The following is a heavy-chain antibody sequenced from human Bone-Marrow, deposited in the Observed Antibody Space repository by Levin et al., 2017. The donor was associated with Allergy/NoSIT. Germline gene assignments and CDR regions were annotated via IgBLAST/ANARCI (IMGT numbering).Heavy chain of an antibody. Sequence: SQTLSLPCTVSGGSIRSGDYYWSWIRQPPGKGLEWIGYIFYSGSTNYNPSLKSRVTISVDTSKNQFSLNLSSVTASDTAVYYCVRVVSPAFGVDLLSYYGMDVWGQGTTVTVSS. J-gene: IGHJ6*02. D-gene: IGHD3-3*01. V-gene: IGHV4-30-4*01. CDR3: VRVVSPAFGVDLLSYYGMDV. CDR1: GGSIRSGDYY. CDR2: IFYSGST.